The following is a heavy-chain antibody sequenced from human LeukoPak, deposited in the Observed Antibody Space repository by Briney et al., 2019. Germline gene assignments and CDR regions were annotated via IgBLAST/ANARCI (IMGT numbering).Heavy chain of an antibody. CDR1: GGSISSYY. J-gene: IGHJ4*02. D-gene: IGHD2/OR15-2a*01. Sequence: KSSETLSLTCTVSGGSISSYYWSWIRQPPGKGLEWIGYIYYSGSTNYNPSLKSRVTISVDTSKNQFSLKLSSVTAADTAVYYCARGRITALDYWGQGTLVTVSS. V-gene: IGHV4-59*01. CDR2: IYYSGST. CDR3: ARGRITALDY.